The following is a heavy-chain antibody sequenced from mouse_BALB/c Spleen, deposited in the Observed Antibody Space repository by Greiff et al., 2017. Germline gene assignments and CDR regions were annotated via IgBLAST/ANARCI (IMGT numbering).Heavy chain of an antibody. V-gene: IGHV1-7*01. J-gene: IGHJ4*01. CDR3: ARGIYYGNLYYAMDY. CDR2: INPSTGYT. D-gene: IGHD2-1*01. CDR1: GYTFTSYW. Sequence: QVHVKQSGAELAKPGASVKMSCKASGYTFTSYWMHWVKQRPGQGLEWIGYINPSTGYTEYNQKFKDKATLTADKSSSTAYMQLSSLTSEDSAVYYCARGIYYGNLYYAMDYWGQGTSVTVSS.